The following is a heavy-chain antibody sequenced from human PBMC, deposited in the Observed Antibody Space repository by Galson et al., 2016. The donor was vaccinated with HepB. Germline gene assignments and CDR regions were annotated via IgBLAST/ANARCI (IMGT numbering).Heavy chain of an antibody. CDR2: IYSGGST. J-gene: IGHJ4*02. V-gene: IGHV3-53*01. Sequence: SLRLSCAASGFIVSTKYMTWVRQAPGMGLEWVSVIYSGGSTYHADSVKGRFTISRDNSKNMVYLQMNSLRAEDTAVYYCARGIDNSRSYAGYFDHWGQGVLVTVSS. CDR3: ARGIDNSRSYAGYFDH. CDR1: GFIVSTKY. D-gene: IGHD3-16*01.